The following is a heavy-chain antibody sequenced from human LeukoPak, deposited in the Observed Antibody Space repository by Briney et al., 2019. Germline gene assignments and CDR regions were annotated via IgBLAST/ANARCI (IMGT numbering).Heavy chain of an antibody. CDR1: GFTFSSYA. D-gene: IGHD3-22*01. Sequence: GSLRLSCAASGFTFSSYAMSWVRQAPGKGLEWVSDISGSGGSTYYADSVKGRFTISRDNSKNTLYLQMNSLRAEDTAVYYCAKGEYYYDSSGYYGNWGQGTLVTVSS. CDR2: ISGSGGST. CDR3: AKGEYYYDSSGYYGN. J-gene: IGHJ4*02. V-gene: IGHV3-23*01.